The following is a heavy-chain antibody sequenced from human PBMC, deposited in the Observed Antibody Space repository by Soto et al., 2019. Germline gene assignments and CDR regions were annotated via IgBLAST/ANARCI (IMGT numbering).Heavy chain of an antibody. D-gene: IGHD4-17*01. J-gene: IGHJ4*02. Sequence: PGGSLRLSCAPSEFTFSDYAMSWVRQAPGKGLEWVSTISNTGITPYYADSVKGRFTISRDNSMQSLYLQMNRLRAEDTAVYYCAKGPTVAPDYFVCWGQGTLVTVSS. CDR3: AKGPTVAPDYFVC. CDR1: EFTFSDYA. CDR2: ISNTGITP. V-gene: IGHV3-23*01.